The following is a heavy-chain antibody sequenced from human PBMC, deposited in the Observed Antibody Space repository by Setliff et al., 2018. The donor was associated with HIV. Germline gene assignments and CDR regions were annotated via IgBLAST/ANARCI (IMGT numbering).Heavy chain of an antibody. J-gene: IGHJ5*02. CDR3: ASRVYYYDSNNFLREEGFDP. V-gene: IGHV4-39*01. Sequence: SETLSLTCTVSGGSASNSRYYWAWIRQPPGKGLEYIGSIHYNEKTYYNPTLKSRVTISIDTSKNQFSLNLTSVTAADTAVYYCASRVYYYDSNNFLREEGFDPWGQGTLVTVSS. D-gene: IGHD3-22*01. CDR2: IHYNEKT. CDR1: GGSASNSRYY.